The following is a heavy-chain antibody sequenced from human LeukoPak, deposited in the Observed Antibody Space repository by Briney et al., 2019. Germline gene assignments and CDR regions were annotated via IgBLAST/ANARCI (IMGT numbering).Heavy chain of an antibody. CDR1: GGSIGSYS. Sequence: SETLSLTSTVPGGSIGSYSWSWIGKPPGKGLEWIGYIYYSGSTNYHPSLKSRVTISVDTSKNQFSLKLSSVTAADTAVYYCARGTVRWLTMVRGVIILDAFDIWGQGTMVTVSS. V-gene: IGHV4-59*01. D-gene: IGHD3-10*01. J-gene: IGHJ3*02. CDR2: IYYSGST. CDR3: ARGTVRWLTMVRGVIILDAFDI.